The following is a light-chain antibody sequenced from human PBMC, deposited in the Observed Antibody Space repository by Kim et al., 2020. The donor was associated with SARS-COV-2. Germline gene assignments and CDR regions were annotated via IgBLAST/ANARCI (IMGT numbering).Light chain of an antibody. CDR3: QQNSETPLT. Sequence: DVQMIQSPSSLSASVGDRVTITCRTSRTIYSYLNWYQQKPGKAPKLLIYTASSLQSGVPSRFSGSGSGTDFTLTISSLQPGDAATYYCQQNSETPLTFGGGTKVDIK. CDR1: RTIYSY. J-gene: IGKJ4*01. V-gene: IGKV1-39*01. CDR2: TAS.